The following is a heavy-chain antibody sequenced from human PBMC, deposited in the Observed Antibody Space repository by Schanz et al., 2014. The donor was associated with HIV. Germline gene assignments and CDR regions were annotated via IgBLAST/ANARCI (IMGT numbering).Heavy chain of an antibody. V-gene: IGHV1-69*01. CDR1: GGTFINYA. D-gene: IGHD6-13*01. J-gene: IGHJ4*02. CDR2: IIPLFGTS. CDR3: ARDSPVAAGTLDY. Sequence: QVQLVQSGAEGKKPGSSGKVFCRASGGTFINYAFSWGRQAPGQGLEWMGGIIPLFGTSNYAQKFQGRATITADESTSTAYMELSSLRSEDTAVYYCARDSPVAAGTLDYWGQGTLVTVSS.